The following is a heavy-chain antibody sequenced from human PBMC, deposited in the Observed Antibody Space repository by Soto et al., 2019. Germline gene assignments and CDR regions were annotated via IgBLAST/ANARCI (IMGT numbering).Heavy chain of an antibody. CDR2: IYPGDSDT. CDR3: ALHSGTTTGPDV. D-gene: IGHD1-7*01. J-gene: IGHJ6*02. CDR1: GYSFTTYW. Sequence: GESWEISCPGSGYSFTTYWIAWVRQMPGKGLEWMGIIYPGDSDTRYSPSFQGQVTMSADKYISKDYLQWSRLKASDTAIYYCALHSGTTTGPDVWGQGTS. V-gene: IGHV5-51*01.